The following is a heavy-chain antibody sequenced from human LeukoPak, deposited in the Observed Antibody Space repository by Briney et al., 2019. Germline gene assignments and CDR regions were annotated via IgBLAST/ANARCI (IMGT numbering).Heavy chain of an antibody. J-gene: IGHJ3*02. V-gene: IGHV3-30*01. Sequence: GGSLRLSCAASGFTFGTYTMHWVHQAPGKGLEWMAVISYNGGFKYHADSVKGRFSISRDNSENTLYLQMNSLRAEDTALYYCARERDGFDIWGQGTVVTVS. CDR3: ARERDGFDI. CDR2: ISYNGGFK. CDR1: GFTFGTYT.